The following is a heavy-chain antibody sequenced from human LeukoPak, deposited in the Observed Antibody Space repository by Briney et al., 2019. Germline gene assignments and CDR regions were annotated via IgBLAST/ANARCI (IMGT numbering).Heavy chain of an antibody. J-gene: IGHJ4*02. Sequence: ASVKVSCKASGYTFTSYDINWVRQATGQGLEWMGWMNPNSGNTGYAPRFQGRVTVTRDTSISTAYMELSSLASDDTAVYYCARGTRGYRGYDAYYWGQGTLVTVSS. V-gene: IGHV1-8*01. CDR3: ARGTRGYRGYDAYY. D-gene: IGHD5-12*01. CDR1: GYTFTSYD. CDR2: MNPNSGNT.